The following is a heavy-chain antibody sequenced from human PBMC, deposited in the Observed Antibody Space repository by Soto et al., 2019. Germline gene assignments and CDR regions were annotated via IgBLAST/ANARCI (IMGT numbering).Heavy chain of an antibody. CDR3: ARATSLIMAAPAY. CDR2: VSPYNGNA. D-gene: IGHD2-8*01. V-gene: IGHV1-18*01. J-gene: IGHJ4*02. Sequence: ASVKVSCKASGYTFTSYAISWVRQAPGQGLEWMGWVSPYNGNANYTEKFQGRVSMTTDTSTTTAYMELTSLTSDDTAIYYCARATSLIMAAPAYWGQGTLVTVS. CDR1: GYTFTSYA.